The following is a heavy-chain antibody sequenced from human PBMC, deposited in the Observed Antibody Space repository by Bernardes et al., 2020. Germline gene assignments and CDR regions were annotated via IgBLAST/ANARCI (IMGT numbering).Heavy chain of an antibody. CDR3: ARGVEMATTSFDY. J-gene: IGHJ4*02. CDR1: GFTFRSYS. D-gene: IGHD5-12*01. CDR2: ISSSSSYI. V-gene: IGHV3-21*01. Sequence: GGSLRLSCAASGFTFRSYSMNWVRQAPGKGLEWVSSISSSSSYIYYADSVKGRFTISRDNAKNSLYLQMNSLRAEDTAVYYCARGVEMATTSFDYWGQGTLVTVSS.